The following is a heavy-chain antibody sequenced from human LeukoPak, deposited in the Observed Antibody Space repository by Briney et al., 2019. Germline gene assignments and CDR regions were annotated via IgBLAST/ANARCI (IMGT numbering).Heavy chain of an antibody. J-gene: IGHJ3*02. CDR1: GGSISSYY. D-gene: IGHD2-15*01. CDR3: ARVEGHYSDALDI. CDR2: IYYSGST. V-gene: IGHV4-59*01. Sequence: SETLSLTCTVSGGSISSYYWSWIRQPPGKGLEWIGYIYYSGSTNYNPSLKSRVTISVDTSKNQFSLKLSSVTAADTAVYYCARVEGHYSDALDIWGQGTMVTVSS.